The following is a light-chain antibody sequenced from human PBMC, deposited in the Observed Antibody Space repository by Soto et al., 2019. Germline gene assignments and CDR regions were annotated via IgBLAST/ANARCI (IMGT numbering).Light chain of an antibody. V-gene: IGKV1-39*01. Sequence: DIQMTQSPSSLSASVGDRVTITCRASQSISSYLNWYQQKPGKAPNLLIFAASTLQSGVPSRFSGSGSGTDFTLTIRSLQPEDFATYYCQQYNSYLWTFGQGTKVEIK. CDR2: AAS. CDR3: QQYNSYLWT. CDR1: QSISSY. J-gene: IGKJ1*01.